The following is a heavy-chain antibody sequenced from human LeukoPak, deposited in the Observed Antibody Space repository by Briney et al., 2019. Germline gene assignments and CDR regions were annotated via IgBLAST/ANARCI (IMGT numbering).Heavy chain of an antibody. D-gene: IGHD3-9*01. J-gene: IGHJ3*02. CDR1: GYTFTSYG. CDR2: ISAYNGNR. Sequence: ASVKVSCKASGYTFTSYGITWVRQAPGQGLEWMGWISAYNGNRNYAQKLQGRVTMTTDTSTSTAYMELRSLRSDDTAVYYCARVASGENAGAILTGSEDAFDIWGQGTMVTVSS. V-gene: IGHV1-18*01. CDR3: ARVASGENAGAILTGSEDAFDI.